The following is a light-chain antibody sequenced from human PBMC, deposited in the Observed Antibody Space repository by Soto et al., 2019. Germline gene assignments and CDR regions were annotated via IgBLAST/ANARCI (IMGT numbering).Light chain of an antibody. V-gene: IGLV4-69*01. CDR3: QTWGTGTVV. J-gene: IGLJ2*01. CDR1: SRHSSYA. CDR2: LNSDGSH. Sequence: QPVLTQSPSASASLGASVNLTCTLSSRHSSYAIAWHQQQQEKGPRSLMKLNSDGSHSKGDGIPDRFSGSSSGAERYITISSLQSEDEADYYCQTWGTGTVVFGGGTKLTVL.